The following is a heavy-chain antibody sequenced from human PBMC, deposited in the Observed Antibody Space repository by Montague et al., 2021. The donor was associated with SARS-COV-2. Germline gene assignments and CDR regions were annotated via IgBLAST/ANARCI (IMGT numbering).Heavy chain of an antibody. CDR2: TYYRSKWYN. V-gene: IGHV6-1*01. Sequence: CAISGDSVSSNIATWNWIRQSPSRGLEWLGRTYYRSKWYNDYAESVKSRITIDPDTSKHQFSLHLNSVTPEDTAVCYCARIPVGSIYYFDFWGQGTLVTVSS. CDR1: GDSVSSNIAT. D-gene: IGHD2-2*01. CDR3: ARIPVGSIYYFDF. J-gene: IGHJ4*02.